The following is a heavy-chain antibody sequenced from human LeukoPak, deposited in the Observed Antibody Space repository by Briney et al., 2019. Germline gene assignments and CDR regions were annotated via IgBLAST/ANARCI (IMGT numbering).Heavy chain of an antibody. Sequence: KPSETLSLTCTISGGSISSYYWSWIRQPPGKGLEWIGYIYYSGSTYYNPSLKSRVTISVDTSKNQFSLKLSSVTAADTAVYYCARVLSSGYYWIRDDAFDIWGQGTMVTVSS. CDR2: IYYSGST. CDR3: ARVLSSGYYWIRDDAFDI. V-gene: IGHV4-59*12. CDR1: GGSISSYY. J-gene: IGHJ3*02. D-gene: IGHD3-22*01.